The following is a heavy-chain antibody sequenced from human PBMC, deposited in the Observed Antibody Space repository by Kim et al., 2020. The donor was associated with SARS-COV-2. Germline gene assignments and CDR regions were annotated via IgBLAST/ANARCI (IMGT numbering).Heavy chain of an antibody. CDR1: GFTFSDYW. Sequence: GGSLRLSCAASGFTFSDYWMSWVRQAPGKGLEWVANIKQDGSESYYVDSVKGRFTISRDNAKNSLFLQMNSLRAEDTAVYYCVFGGWSAGYWGQGTLVTVSS. CDR3: VFGGWSAGY. J-gene: IGHJ4*02. D-gene: IGHD6-19*01. V-gene: IGHV3-7*01. CDR2: IKQDGSES.